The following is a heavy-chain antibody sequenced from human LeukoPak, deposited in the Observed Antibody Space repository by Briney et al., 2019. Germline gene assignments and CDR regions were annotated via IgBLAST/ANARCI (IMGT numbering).Heavy chain of an antibody. J-gene: IGHJ4*02. CDR3: ARGSSAARRYFDY. D-gene: IGHD6-6*01. CDR2: IYYSGST. CDR1: GGSISSGDYY. Sequence: PSQTLSLTCTVSGGSISSGDYYWSWIRQPPGKGLEWIGYIYYSGSTYYNPSLKSRVTISVDTSKNQFSLKLSSVTAADTAVYYCARGSSAARRYFDYWGQGTLVAVSS. V-gene: IGHV4-30-4*08.